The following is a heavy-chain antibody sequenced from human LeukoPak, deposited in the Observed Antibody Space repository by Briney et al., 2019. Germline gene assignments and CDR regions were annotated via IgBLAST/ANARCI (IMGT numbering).Heavy chain of an antibody. D-gene: IGHD1-26*01. CDR1: GFTFSSYS. Sequence: GGSLRLSCAASGFTFSSYSMNWVRQAPGKGLEWVSSISSSSSYIYYADSVKGRFTTSRDNAKNSLYLQMNSLRAEDTAVYYCARDPPGWEPFDYWGQGTLVTVSS. V-gene: IGHV3-21*01. CDR2: ISSSSSYI. CDR3: ARDPPGWEPFDY. J-gene: IGHJ4*02.